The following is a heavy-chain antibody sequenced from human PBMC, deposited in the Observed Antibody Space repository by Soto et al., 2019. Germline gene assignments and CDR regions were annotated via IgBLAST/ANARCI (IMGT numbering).Heavy chain of an antibody. V-gene: IGHV1-69*13. CDR1: GGTFSSYA. CDR3: AEGATSANWFDP. CDR2: IIPIFGTA. Sequence: ASVKVSCKASGGTFSSYAISWVRQAPGQGLEWMGGIIPIFGTANYAQKFQGRVTITADESTSTAYMELSSLRSEDTAVYYCAEGATSANWFDPWGQGTLVTVSS. J-gene: IGHJ5*02.